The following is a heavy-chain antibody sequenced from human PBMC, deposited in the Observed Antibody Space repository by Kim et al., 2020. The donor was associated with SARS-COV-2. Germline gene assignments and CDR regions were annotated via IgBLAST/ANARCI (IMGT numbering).Heavy chain of an antibody. V-gene: IGHV3-20*01. J-gene: IGHJ4*02. Sequence: ADSVRGRFTISRDNAENSLYLQMNSLRAEDTALYLCAGGRETHPRHYFDFWGQGALVTVSS. D-gene: IGHD1-26*01. CDR3: AGGRETHPRHYFDF.